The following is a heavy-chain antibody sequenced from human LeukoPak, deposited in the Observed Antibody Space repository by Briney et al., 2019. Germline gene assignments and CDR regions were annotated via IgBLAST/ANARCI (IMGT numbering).Heavy chain of an antibody. V-gene: IGHV3-21*01. D-gene: IGHD6-6*01. Sequence: KTGGSLRLSCAASGFTFSSYSMNWVRQPPGKGLEWVSSISSSSSYIYYADSVKGRFTISRDNAKNSLYLQMNSLRAEDTAVYYCAREQRYSSSGGDYWGQGTLVTVSS. CDR2: ISSSSSYI. J-gene: IGHJ4*02. CDR1: GFTFSSYS. CDR3: AREQRYSSSGGDY.